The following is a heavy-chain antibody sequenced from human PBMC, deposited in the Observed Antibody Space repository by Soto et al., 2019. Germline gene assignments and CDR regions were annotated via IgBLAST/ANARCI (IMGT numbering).Heavy chain of an antibody. CDR3: ARLGAPAHYYYSYGMDV. J-gene: IGHJ6*02. Sequence: ASVKVSCKASGDTFTSYDINWVRQATGQGLEWMGWMNPNSGNTGYAQKFQGRVTMTRNTSISTAYMELSSLRSEDTAVYYCARLGAPAHYYYSYGMDVWGQGTTVTVSS. V-gene: IGHV1-8*01. CDR2: MNPNSGNT. CDR1: GDTFTSYD.